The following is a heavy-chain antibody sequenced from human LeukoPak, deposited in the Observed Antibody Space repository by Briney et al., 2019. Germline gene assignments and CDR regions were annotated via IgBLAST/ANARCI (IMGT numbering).Heavy chain of an antibody. Sequence: TGGSLRLSCAASGFTFSSYAMSWVRQAPGKGLEWVSAISGSGGSTDYADSVKGRFTISRDNSKNTLYLQMNSLRAEDTAVYYCAKARITMIVVVPFDYWGQGTLVTVSS. CDR3: AKARITMIVVVPFDY. CDR1: GFTFSSYA. D-gene: IGHD3-22*01. V-gene: IGHV3-23*01. CDR2: ISGSGGST. J-gene: IGHJ4*02.